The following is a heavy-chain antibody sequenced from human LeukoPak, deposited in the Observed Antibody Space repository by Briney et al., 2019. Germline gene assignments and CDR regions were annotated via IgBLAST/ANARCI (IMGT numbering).Heavy chain of an antibody. D-gene: IGHD7-27*01. CDR1: GFTFSSYW. V-gene: IGHV3-7*01. CDR3: AREEGGKLGIDYYFDY. CDR2: IKKDGSEK. Sequence: PGGSLRLSCAASGFTFSSYWMSWVRQAPGKGLEWVANIKKDGSEKYYVDSVKGRFTISRDNAKKSLYLQMNSLRAEDTAVYYCAREEGGKLGIDYYFDYWGQGTLVTVSS. J-gene: IGHJ4*02.